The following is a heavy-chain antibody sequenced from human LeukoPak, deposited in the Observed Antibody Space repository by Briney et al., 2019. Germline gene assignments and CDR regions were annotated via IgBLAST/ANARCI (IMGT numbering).Heavy chain of an antibody. D-gene: IGHD1-1*01. Sequence: PSETLSLTCIVSGGSISSGSYYWSWIRQPAGKGLEWIGRIYTSGSTNYNPSLKSRVTISVDTSKNQFSLKLSSVTAADTAVYYCATATGTTGGFDYWGQGTLVTVSS. J-gene: IGHJ4*02. CDR2: IYTSGST. CDR3: ATATGTTGGFDY. CDR1: GGSISSGSYY. V-gene: IGHV4-61*02.